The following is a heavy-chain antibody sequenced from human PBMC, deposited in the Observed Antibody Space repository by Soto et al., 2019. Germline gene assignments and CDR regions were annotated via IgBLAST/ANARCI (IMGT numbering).Heavy chain of an antibody. CDR1: GGSFSGYY. V-gene: IGHV4-34*01. J-gene: IGHJ6*03. D-gene: IGHD1-7*01. CDR2: INHSGST. CDR3: AGTTSYQWYYMDV. Sequence: PSETLSLTCAVYGGSFSGYYWSWIRQPPGKGLEWIGEINHSGSTNYNPSLKSRVTISVDTSKNQFSLKLSSVTAEDTAVYYCAGTTSYQWYYMDVWGKGTTVTVSS.